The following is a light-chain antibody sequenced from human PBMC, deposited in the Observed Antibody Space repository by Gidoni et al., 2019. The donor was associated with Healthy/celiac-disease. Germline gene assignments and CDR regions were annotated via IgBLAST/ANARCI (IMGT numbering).Light chain of an antibody. J-gene: IGKJ2*04. CDR2: DAS. CDR1: QSVSRY. V-gene: IGKV3-11*01. CDR3: QQRSNWPPGCS. Sequence: EIVLTQSPATLSLSPGERATLSCRASQSVSRYLAWYQQKPGQAPRLLIYDASNRATGIPARFSGSGSGTDFTLTISSLEPEDFAVYYCQQRSNWPPGCSFGQGTKLEIK.